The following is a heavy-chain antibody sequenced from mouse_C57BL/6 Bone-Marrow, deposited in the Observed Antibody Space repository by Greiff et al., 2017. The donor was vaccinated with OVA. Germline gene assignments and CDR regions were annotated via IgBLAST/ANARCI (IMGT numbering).Heavy chain of an antibody. CDR2: IDPSDSYT. CDR3: ARYYYGYDWYFDV. J-gene: IGHJ1*03. V-gene: IGHV1-50*01. D-gene: IGHD1-2*01. CDR1: GYTFTSYW. Sequence: VQLQQPGAELVKPGASVKLSCKASGYTFTSYWMQWVKQRPGQGLEWIGEIDPSDSYTNYNQKFKGKATLTVDPSSSTAYMQLSSLTSEDSAVYYCARYYYGYDWYFDVWGTGTTVTVSS.